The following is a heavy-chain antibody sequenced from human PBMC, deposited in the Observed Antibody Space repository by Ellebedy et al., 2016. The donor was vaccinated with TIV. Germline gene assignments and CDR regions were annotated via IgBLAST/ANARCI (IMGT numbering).Heavy chain of an antibody. D-gene: IGHD2-15*01. Sequence: ASVKVSXXASGYTFTSYGISWVRQAPGQGLEWMGWISAYNGNTNYAQKLQGRVTMTTDTSTSTAYMELRSLRSDDTAVYYCARDRGMVAATSWFDPWGQGTLVTVSS. V-gene: IGHV1-18*01. CDR3: ARDRGMVAATSWFDP. J-gene: IGHJ5*02. CDR2: ISAYNGNT. CDR1: GYTFTSYG.